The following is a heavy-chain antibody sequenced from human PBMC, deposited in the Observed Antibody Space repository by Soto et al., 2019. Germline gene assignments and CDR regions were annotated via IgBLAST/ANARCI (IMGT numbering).Heavy chain of an antibody. Sequence: GGSLRLSCAASGFTVSSNYMSWVRQAPGKGLEWVSVIYSGGSTYYADSVKGRLTISRDNSKNTLYPQMNSLRAEDTAVYYCARDRAYYDILTGYYKGAAFDIWGQGTMVTVSS. CDR3: ARDRAYYDILTGYYKGAAFDI. CDR2: IYSGGST. CDR1: GFTVSSNY. V-gene: IGHV3-53*01. J-gene: IGHJ3*02. D-gene: IGHD3-9*01.